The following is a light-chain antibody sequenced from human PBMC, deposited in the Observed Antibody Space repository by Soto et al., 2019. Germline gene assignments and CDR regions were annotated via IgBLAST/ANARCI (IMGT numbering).Light chain of an antibody. CDR2: GNN. CDR3: GTWDSSLSAVV. CDR1: TSNIGNNY. J-gene: IGLJ2*01. Sequence: QSVLTQPPSVSAAPGQKVTISCSGSTSNIGNNYVSWYQQLPGTAPKLLIYGNNKRPSGIPDRFSGSKFGTSATLGITGLQTGDEADYYCGTWDSSLSAVVFGGGTKLTVL. V-gene: IGLV1-51*01.